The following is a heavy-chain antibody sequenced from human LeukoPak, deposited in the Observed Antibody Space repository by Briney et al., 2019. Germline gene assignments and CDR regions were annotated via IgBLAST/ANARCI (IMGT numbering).Heavy chain of an antibody. CDR2: INPSGIT. V-gene: IGHV4-34*01. Sequence: SETLPLTCVVYGGSFSGYYWGWIRQPPGKGLEWIGDINPSGITNYNQSLKSRVTISADTPKNQFSLRLSSVTAADTAVYYCARGSRWSGEKVGYFDRWGQGNLVTVSS. J-gene: IGHJ4*02. CDR1: GGSFSGYY. CDR3: ARGSRWSGEKVGYFDR. D-gene: IGHD3-10*01.